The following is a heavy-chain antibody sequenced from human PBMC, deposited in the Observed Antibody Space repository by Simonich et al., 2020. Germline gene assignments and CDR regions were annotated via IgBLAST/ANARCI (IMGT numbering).Heavy chain of an antibody. V-gene: IGHV4-34*01. J-gene: IGHJ1*01. CDR3: ARGLRVAAAGTAFQH. CDR2: INNSGST. CDR1: GGSFSGYY. Sequence: QVQLQQWGAGLLKPSETLSLTCAVYGGSFSGYYGSWIRHPHGKGLGGFGEINNSGSTTYNPSLKSRVTISVDTSKNQFSLKLSSVTAADTAVYYCARGLRVAAAGTAFQHWGQGTLVTVSS. D-gene: IGHD6-13*01.